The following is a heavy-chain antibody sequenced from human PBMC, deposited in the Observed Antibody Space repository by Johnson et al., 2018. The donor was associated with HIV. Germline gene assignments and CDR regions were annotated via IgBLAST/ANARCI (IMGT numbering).Heavy chain of an antibody. Sequence: QVQLVESGGGLVKPGGSLIVSCEASGLTFSDYYMSWIRQAPGKGLEWVSYISSSGSSRYYADSVKGRFTITRDNVKNSLYMQMNSLRVEDTAVYFCARDLMDSSDYPPDAFDVWGQGTMVTVSS. J-gene: IGHJ3*01. CDR1: GLTFSDYY. CDR2: ISSSGSSR. CDR3: ARDLMDSSDYPPDAFDV. D-gene: IGHD3-22*01. V-gene: IGHV3-11*01.